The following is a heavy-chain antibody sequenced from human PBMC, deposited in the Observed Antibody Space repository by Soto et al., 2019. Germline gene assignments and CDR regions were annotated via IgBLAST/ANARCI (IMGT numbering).Heavy chain of an antibody. CDR3: TTSNLGVDY. CDR2: IKSKPEDGTI. Sequence: RRLSCETSGLTFSDVWMTWVRQAPGKGLEWVGRIKSKPEDGTIDYAAPVKGRFTISRDDSKKTLYLQMKSLKPDDTGVYYCTTSNLGVDYWGPGTQVTVSS. D-gene: IGHD1-1*01. CDR1: GLTFSDVW. J-gene: IGHJ4*02. V-gene: IGHV3-15*01.